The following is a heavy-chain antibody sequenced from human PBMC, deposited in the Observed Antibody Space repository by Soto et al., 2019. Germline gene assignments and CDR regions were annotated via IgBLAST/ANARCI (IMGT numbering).Heavy chain of an antibody. J-gene: IGHJ3*02. D-gene: IGHD1-1*01. Sequence: EVQLVESGGGLVQPGESLRLSCAASGFTFSDSWMRWFRQAPGKGVEWVASIKEDGGEKKYVDSVKGRFTVSRDNAKNSLYLQMNSLRVEDTAVYYCATPSWTTFDMWGQGTMVTVSA. CDR2: IKEDGGEK. CDR1: GFTFSDSW. CDR3: ATPSWTTFDM. V-gene: IGHV3-7*01.